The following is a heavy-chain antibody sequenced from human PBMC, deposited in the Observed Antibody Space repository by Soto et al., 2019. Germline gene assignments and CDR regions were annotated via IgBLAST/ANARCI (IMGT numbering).Heavy chain of an antibody. CDR2: IYPGDSDT. J-gene: IGHJ6*02. CDR1: GYSFTSYW. Sequence: PGESLKISCKGSGYSFTSYWIGWVRQMPGKGLEWMGIIYPGDSDTRYGPSFQGQVTISADKSISTAYLQWSSLKASDTAMYYCARLVGATKDYYYYGMAVWGQGTTVTVSS. D-gene: IGHD1-26*01. CDR3: ARLVGATKDYYYYGMAV. V-gene: IGHV5-51*01.